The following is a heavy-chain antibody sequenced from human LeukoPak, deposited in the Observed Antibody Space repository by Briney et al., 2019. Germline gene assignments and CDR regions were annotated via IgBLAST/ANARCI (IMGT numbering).Heavy chain of an antibody. Sequence: SGPALLKPPQTLTLTCTFSGFSLTTRGMSVSWIRQPPGKALVWLSPIDWDDDEYYSTSLKTRLTISKDTSKNQVVLTMTNMDPVDTATYYCAHIITGLGATGYYFDYWGPGTLVTVSS. CDR3: AHIITGLGATGYYFDY. CDR1: GFSLTTRGMS. CDR2: IDWDDDE. V-gene: IGHV2-70*01. D-gene: IGHD1-26*01. J-gene: IGHJ4*02.